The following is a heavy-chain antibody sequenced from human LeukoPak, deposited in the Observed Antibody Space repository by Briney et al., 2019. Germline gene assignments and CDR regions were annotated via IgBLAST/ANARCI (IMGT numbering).Heavy chain of an antibody. CDR1: GFTFSSYA. D-gene: IGHD4-17*01. Sequence: PGGSLRLSCAASGFTFSSYAMHRVRQAPGKGLEWVAVISYDGSNKYYADSVKGRFTISRDNSKNTLYLQMNSLRAEDTAVYYCARGPRYGDYWFDPWGQGTLVTVSS. CDR2: ISYDGSNK. J-gene: IGHJ5*02. V-gene: IGHV3-30*04. CDR3: ARGPRYGDYWFDP.